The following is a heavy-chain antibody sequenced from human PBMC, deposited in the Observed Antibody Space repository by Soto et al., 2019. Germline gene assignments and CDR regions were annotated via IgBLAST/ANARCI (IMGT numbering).Heavy chain of an antibody. J-gene: IGHJ6*02. CDR2: ISAYNGQT. D-gene: IGHD4-17*01. V-gene: IGHV1-18*01. Sequence: QVQLVQSGVEVKKPGASVKVSCKASGYTFNIYGISWVRQAPGQGLEWMGWISAYNGQTKDAQKFQGRVIMTTDTSTTTAYMELRSLRSDDTAVYYCARDYGSTGGMDVWGQGTTVTVSS. CDR1: GYTFNIYG. CDR3: ARDYGSTGGMDV.